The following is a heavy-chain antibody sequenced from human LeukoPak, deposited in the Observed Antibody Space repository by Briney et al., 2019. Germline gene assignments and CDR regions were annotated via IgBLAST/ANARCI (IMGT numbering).Heavy chain of an antibody. V-gene: IGHV1-2*02. Sequence: GASVKVSCKASGYTFTGYYTHWVRQAPGQGLEWMGWINPNSGGTNYAQKFQGRVTMTRDTSISTAYMELSRLRSDDTAVYYCARETSGSYSFDYWGQGTLVTVSS. CDR3: ARETSGSYSFDY. CDR2: INPNSGGT. J-gene: IGHJ4*02. CDR1: GYTFTGYY. D-gene: IGHD1-26*01.